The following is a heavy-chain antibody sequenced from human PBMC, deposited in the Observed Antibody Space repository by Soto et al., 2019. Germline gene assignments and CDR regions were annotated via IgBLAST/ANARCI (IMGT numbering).Heavy chain of an antibody. CDR2: TYFRSKWYN. D-gene: IGHD5-12*01. Sequence: SQTLSLTCAISGDSVSSNTASWNWIRQSPSRGLEWLGRTYFRSKWYNDYACSVKSRIIINPDTSNNQFSLQLNSVTPEDTAVYFCAKGDNLGPKTGYAFDPWGQGIMVTVSS. CDR3: AKGDNLGPKTGYAFDP. V-gene: IGHV6-1*01. J-gene: IGHJ5*02. CDR1: GDSVSSNTAS.